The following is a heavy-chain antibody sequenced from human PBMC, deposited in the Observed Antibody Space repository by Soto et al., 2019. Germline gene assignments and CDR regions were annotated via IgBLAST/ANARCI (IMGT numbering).Heavy chain of an antibody. Sequence: PSETLSLTCAVYGGSFSGYYWSWIRQPPGKGLEWIGEINHSGSTNYNPSLKSRVTISVDTSKNQFSLKLSSVTAADTAVYYCARLTLRLGELSLYRRPRYFDYWGQGTLVTVSS. CDR1: GGSFSGYY. V-gene: IGHV4-34*01. CDR3: ARLTLRLGELSLYRRPRYFDY. D-gene: IGHD3-16*02. J-gene: IGHJ4*02. CDR2: INHSGST.